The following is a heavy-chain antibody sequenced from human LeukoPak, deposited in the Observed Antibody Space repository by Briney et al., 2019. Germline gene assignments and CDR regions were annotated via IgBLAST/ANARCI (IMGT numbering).Heavy chain of an antibody. Sequence: GGSLRLSCAASGFTFSSYWMSWVRQAPGKGLEGVANIKQDGSEKYYVDSVKGRFTISRDNAKNSLYLQMNSLRAEDTAVYYCAELGVTMIGGVWGKGTTVTISS. CDR2: IKQDGSEK. CDR1: GFTFSSYW. CDR3: AELGVTMIGGV. J-gene: IGHJ6*04. V-gene: IGHV3-7*01. D-gene: IGHD3-10*02.